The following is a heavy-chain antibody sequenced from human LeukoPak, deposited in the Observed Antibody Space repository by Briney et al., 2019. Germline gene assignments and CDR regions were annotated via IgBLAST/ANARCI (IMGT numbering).Heavy chain of an antibody. D-gene: IGHD3-3*01. V-gene: IGHV1-69*13. CDR3: ARSVRGGYYNWFDP. J-gene: IGHJ5*02. CDR1: GGTFSSYA. CDR2: IIPIFGTA. Sequence: SVKVSCKASGGTFSSYAISWVRQAPGQGLKWMGGIIPIFGTANYAQKFQGRVTITADESTSTAYMELSRLRSEDTAVYYCARSVRGGYYNWFDPWGQGTLVTVSS.